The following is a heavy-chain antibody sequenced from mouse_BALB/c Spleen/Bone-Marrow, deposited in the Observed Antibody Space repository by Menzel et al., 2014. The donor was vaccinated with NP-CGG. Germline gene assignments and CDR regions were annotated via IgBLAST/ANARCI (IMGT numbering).Heavy chain of an antibody. V-gene: IGHV5-6-4*01. Sequence: EVQGVESGGGLVKPGGSLKLSCAASGFTFSSYTMSWVRQTPEKRLEWVATISSGGTYIYYPDSVKGRFTISRDNPKNPLYLQMSSLKSENTAMYYCTRDGKGNYDYAMDYWGQGTSVTVSS. CDR2: ISSGGTYI. CDR3: TRDGKGNYDYAMDY. CDR1: GFTFSSYT. J-gene: IGHJ4*01. D-gene: IGHD2-1*01.